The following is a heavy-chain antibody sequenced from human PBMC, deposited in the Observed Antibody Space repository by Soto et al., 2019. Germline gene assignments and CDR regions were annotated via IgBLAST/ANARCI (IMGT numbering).Heavy chain of an antibody. CDR1: GYTFTGHY. CDR2: INPNSGGT. CDR3: AREYSSTWYPFDY. D-gene: IGHD6-13*01. J-gene: IGHJ4*02. V-gene: IGHV1-2*02. Sequence: ASVKVSCKASGYTFTGHYMHWVRQAPGQGFEWMGWINPNSGGTNYAQKFQGRVTMTRDTSISTAYMELNRLRSDDTAVFYCAREYSSTWYPFDYWGQVTLVTVSS.